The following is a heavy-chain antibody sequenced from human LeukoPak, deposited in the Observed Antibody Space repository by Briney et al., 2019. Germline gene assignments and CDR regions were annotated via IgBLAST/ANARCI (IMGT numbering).Heavy chain of an antibody. Sequence: PGASLRLSCAASGLTFSRYGMSWVRQAPGKGLEWVSAFSGNGGSTYYADSVKGRFTISRDNSKNTLYLQMNSLRAEDTAVYYCAKMFYPAIAAADFFDYWGQGTLVTVSS. J-gene: IGHJ4*02. CDR2: FSGNGGST. CDR3: AKMFYPAIAAADFFDY. V-gene: IGHV3-23*01. D-gene: IGHD6-13*01. CDR1: GLTFSRYG.